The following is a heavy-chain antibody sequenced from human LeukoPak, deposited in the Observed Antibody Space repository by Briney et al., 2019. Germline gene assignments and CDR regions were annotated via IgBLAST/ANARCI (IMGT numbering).Heavy chain of an antibody. CDR3: ARHESVFSMDV. Sequence: GESLKISCQGSGYNFTTKWIGWVRQMPGKGLEWMGIIYPGDSKTIYSPSFQGQVFISADRSIRTAYLQWRSLKASDTAMYYCARHESVFSMDVWCQGTTVTVSS. CDR2: IYPGDSKT. J-gene: IGHJ6*02. CDR1: GYNFTTKW. V-gene: IGHV5-51*01.